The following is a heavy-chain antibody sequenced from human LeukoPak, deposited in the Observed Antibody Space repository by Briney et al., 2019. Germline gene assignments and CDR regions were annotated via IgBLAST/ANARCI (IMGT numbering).Heavy chain of an antibody. CDR1: GFTFSSYA. J-gene: IGHJ4*02. CDR3: ARDLHYYDSSGYYTCDY. D-gene: IGHD3-22*01. V-gene: IGHV3-21*01. Sequence: PGGSLRLSCAASGFTFSSYAMSWVRQAPGKGLEWVSSISSSSSYIYYADSVKGRFTISRDNAKNSLYLQMNSLRAEDTAVYYCARDLHYYDSSGYYTCDYWGQGTLVTVSS. CDR2: ISSSSSYI.